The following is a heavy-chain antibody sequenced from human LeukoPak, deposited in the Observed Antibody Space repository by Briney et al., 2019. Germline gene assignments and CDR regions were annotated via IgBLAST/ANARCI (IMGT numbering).Heavy chain of an antibody. J-gene: IGHJ4*02. CDR3: ARLHYYDSSGYYYVFDY. CDR2: IYYSGST. Sequence: SETLSLTCTVSGVSISSNSYYWGWIRRPPGKGLEWIGSIYYSGSTYYNPSLKSRVTISVDTSKNQFSLKLSSVTAADTAVYYCARLHYYDSSGYYYVFDYWGQGTLVTVSS. CDR1: GVSISSNSYY. D-gene: IGHD3-22*01. V-gene: IGHV4-39*01.